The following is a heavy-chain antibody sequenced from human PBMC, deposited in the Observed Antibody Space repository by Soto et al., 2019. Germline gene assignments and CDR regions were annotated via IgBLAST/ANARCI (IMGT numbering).Heavy chain of an antibody. J-gene: IGHJ6*02. CDR1: GYTFTSYD. CDR2: MNPNSGNT. V-gene: IGHV1-8*01. CDR3: ATERGRYGMDV. Sequence: QVQLVQSGAEVKKPGASVKVSCKASGYTFTSYDINWVRQATGQGLEYMGWMNPNSGNTGYAQKFQGRVTMTRNTSISTASRELSSLLSDGMAVCYCATERGRYGMDVWGQGTTVTVSS. D-gene: IGHD3-10*01.